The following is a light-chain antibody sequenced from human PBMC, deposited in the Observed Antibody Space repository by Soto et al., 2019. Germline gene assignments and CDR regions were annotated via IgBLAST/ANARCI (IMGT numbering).Light chain of an antibody. CDR3: QQYYTYPLA. CDR1: QPISTY. V-gene: IGKV1-8*01. J-gene: IGKJ1*01. Sequence: AIRMTQSPSSISAFTGDRVTITCRASQPISTYLAWYQQKPGTAPTLLIYAASTLQSGVPSRFSGSGSGTDFPLTISCLQSEDFANYFCQQYYTYPLAFGQGTKVEIK. CDR2: AAS.